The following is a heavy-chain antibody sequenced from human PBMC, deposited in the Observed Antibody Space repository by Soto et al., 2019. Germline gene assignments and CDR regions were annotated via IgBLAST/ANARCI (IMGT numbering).Heavy chain of an antibody. CDR1: GYTFTSYA. D-gene: IGHD6-6*01. CDR3: AREGFIAAHPWLLGY. Sequence: GASVKVSCKASGYTFTSYAMHWVRQAPGQRLEWMGWINAGNGNTKYSQKFQGRVTITRDTSASTAYMELSSLRSEDTAVYYCAREGFIAAHPWLLGYWGQGTLVTVSS. V-gene: IGHV1-3*01. CDR2: INAGNGNT. J-gene: IGHJ4*02.